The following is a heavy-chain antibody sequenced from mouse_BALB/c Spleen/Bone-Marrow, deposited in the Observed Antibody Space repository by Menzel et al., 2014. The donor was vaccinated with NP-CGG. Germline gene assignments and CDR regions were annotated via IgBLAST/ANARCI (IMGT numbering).Heavy chain of an antibody. J-gene: IGHJ2*01. D-gene: IGHD1-1*01. Sequence: DVQLVESGGGLVQPGGSMKLSCVASGFTFSNYWMNWVRQSPEKGLEWVAEIRLKSNNYATHYAESVKGRFTISRDDSKSSVYLQMNNLRAEDTGIYYCTRGYYYGSSYVFDYWGQGTTLTVSS. V-gene: IGHV6-6*02. CDR3: TRGYYYGSSYVFDY. CDR1: GFTFSNYW. CDR2: IRLKSNNYAT.